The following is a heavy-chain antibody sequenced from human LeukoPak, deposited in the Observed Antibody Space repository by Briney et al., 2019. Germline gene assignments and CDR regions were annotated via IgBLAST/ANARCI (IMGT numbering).Heavy chain of an antibody. CDR2: IYPGDSDT. CDR3: ARLGYCSGNRCYGDFYYYMDV. J-gene: IGHJ6*03. D-gene: IGHD2-2*01. Sequence: RGASLKISCKGSGYSFTSFWIGWLRPMPGKVLERREIIYPGDSDTRYSPSFQGQVTISADKSITTAYLQWSSLKASDTAMYYCARLGYCSGNRCYGDFYYYMDVWGKGTTVTISS. V-gene: IGHV5-51*01. CDR1: GYSFTSFW.